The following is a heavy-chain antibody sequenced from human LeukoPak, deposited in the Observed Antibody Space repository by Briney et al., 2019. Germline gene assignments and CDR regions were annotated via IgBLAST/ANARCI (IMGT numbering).Heavy chain of an antibody. D-gene: IGHD3-22*01. V-gene: IGHV1-69*05. J-gene: IGHJ4*02. CDR1: GGTFSSYA. CDR3: ARYLVSTDYYDSSGYYFDY. CDR2: IIPIFGTA. Sequence: SVKVSCKASGGTFSSYAISWVRQAPGQGLEWMGGIIPIFGTANYAQKFQGRVTITTDESTSTAYMELSSLRSEDTAVYYCARYLVSTDYYDSSGYYFDYWGQGTPVTVSS.